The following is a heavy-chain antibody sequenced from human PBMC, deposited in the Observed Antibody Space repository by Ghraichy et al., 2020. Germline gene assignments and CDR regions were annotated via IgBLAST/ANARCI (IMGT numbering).Heavy chain of an antibody. CDR1: GGSISSYY. CDR2: IYTSGST. Sequence: SQTLSLTCTVSGGSISSYYWSWIRQPAGKGLEWIGRIYTSGSTNYNPSLKSRVTMSVDTSKNQFSLKLSSVTAADTAVYYCARQYCGGDCPKYYFDYWGQGTLVTVSS. CDR3: ARQYCGGDCPKYYFDY. V-gene: IGHV4-4*07. J-gene: IGHJ4*02. D-gene: IGHD2-21*02.